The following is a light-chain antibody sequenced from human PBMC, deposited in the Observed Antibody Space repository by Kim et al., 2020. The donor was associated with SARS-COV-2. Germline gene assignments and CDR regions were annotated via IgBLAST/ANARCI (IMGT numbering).Light chain of an antibody. CDR3: QQYNNWPYT. J-gene: IGKJ2*01. CDR1: QSVSSN. Sequence: VSPGESATLSCRASQSVSSNLAWYQQKPGQAPRLLIYGASTRATGIPSRFSGSGSGTEFTLTISSLQSEDFAVYSCQQYNNWPYTFGQGTKLEI. V-gene: IGKV3-15*01. CDR2: GAS.